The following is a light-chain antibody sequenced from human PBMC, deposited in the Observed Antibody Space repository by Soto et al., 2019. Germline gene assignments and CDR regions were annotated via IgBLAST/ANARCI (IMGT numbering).Light chain of an antibody. CDR1: KSISTD. Sequence: IHMIXFSFPVSASARDTVTIACRASKSISTDLNWYQKKKGKAXKXXXYSASSLKSGVQSRLSASGSGTDFTLTISSMPPEDFATYYCQECLSNTITFGEGTRLEI. V-gene: IGKV1-39*01. J-gene: IGKJ5*01. CDR2: SAS. CDR3: QECLSNTIT.